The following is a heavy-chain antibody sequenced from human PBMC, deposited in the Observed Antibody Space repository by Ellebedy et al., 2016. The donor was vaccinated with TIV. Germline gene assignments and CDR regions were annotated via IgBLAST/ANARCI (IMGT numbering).Heavy chain of an antibody. CDR2: IWYDGSNK. Sequence: GGSLRLXCAASGFTFSSYGMHWVRQAPGKGLEWVAVIWYDGSNKYYADSVKGRFTISRDNSKNTLYLQMNSLRAEDTAVYYCARDLSPHQLLYHDAFDIWGQGTMVTVSS. CDR3: ARDLSPHQLLYHDAFDI. CDR1: GFTFSSYG. D-gene: IGHD2-2*02. V-gene: IGHV3-33*08. J-gene: IGHJ3*02.